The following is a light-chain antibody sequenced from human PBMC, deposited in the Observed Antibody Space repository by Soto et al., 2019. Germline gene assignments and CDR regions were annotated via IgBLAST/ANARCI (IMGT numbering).Light chain of an antibody. CDR1: TSDIGTYNY. J-gene: IGLJ1*01. CDR3: NSYTTLSNRV. CDR2: EVT. Sequence: QSALTQPASVSGSPGQSITISCTGTTSDIGTYNYVSWYQQYPGKAPKLLIYEVTNRPSGVSDRFSGSKSGNTASLTISGLQAEDEADYYCNSYTTLSNRVFGTGTKLTVL. V-gene: IGLV2-14*01.